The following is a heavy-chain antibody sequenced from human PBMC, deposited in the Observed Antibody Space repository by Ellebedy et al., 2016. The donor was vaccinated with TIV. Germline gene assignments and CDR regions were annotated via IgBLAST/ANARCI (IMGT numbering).Heavy chain of an antibody. J-gene: IGHJ4*02. CDR2: INWDGGTT. Sequence: GESLKISCAASGFTVRSNYMSWVRQAPGKGLEWVARINWDGGTTQHSDSVKGRFTISRDNSENSLHLQMNSLRTEDSALYFCAKDIGQGKSGFDFWGQGTLVTV. V-gene: IGHV3-43*01. D-gene: IGHD1-26*01. CDR1: GFTVRSNY. CDR3: AKDIGQGKSGFDF.